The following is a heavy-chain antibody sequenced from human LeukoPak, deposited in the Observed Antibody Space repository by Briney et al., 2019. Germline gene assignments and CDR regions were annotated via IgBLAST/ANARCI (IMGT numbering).Heavy chain of an antibody. J-gene: IGHJ5*02. CDR3: ASVSGPADITSSSYNWFDP. V-gene: IGHV1-18*01. CDR2: ISAYNGNT. D-gene: IGHD2-15*01. CDR1: GYTFTSYG. Sequence: ASVKVSCKASGYTFTSYGISWVRQAPGQGLEWMGWISAYNGNTNYAQKLQGRVTMTTDTSTSTAYMELRSLRSDDTALYYYASVSGPADITSSSYNWFDPWGQGTLVTVSS.